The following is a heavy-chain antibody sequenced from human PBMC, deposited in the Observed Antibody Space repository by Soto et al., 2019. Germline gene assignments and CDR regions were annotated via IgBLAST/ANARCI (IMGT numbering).Heavy chain of an antibody. V-gene: IGHV3-7*01. D-gene: IGHD4-17*01. Sequence: PGGSLRLSCAASGFAFYYYNMNWVRQAPGKGLEWVANTKRDASETYYADSVKGRFTISRDNTKNSLYLQMNSLRVEDTAVYYCARPPVKGIHVWGQGTTVTVSS. CDR3: ARPPVKGIHV. J-gene: IGHJ6*02. CDR1: GFAFYYYN. CDR2: TKRDASET.